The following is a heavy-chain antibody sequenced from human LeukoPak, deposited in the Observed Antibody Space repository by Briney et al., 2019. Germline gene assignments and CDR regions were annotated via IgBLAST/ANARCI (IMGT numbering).Heavy chain of an antibody. CDR2: IYYSGST. J-gene: IGHJ6*03. V-gene: IGHV4-39*07. CDR1: GGSISSSAYY. CDR3: ARDREGWELSSYYYYMDV. Sequence: KASETLSLTCSVSGGSISSSAYYWGWIRQPPGKGLEWIGSIYYSGSTYYNPSLKSRVTISVDTSKNQFSLKLSSVTAADTAVYYCARDREGWELSSYYYYMDVWGKGTTVTVSS. D-gene: IGHD1-26*01.